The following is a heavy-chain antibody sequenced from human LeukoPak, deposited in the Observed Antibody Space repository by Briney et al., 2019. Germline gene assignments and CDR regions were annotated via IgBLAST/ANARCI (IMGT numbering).Heavy chain of an antibody. J-gene: IGHJ4*02. V-gene: IGHV5-51*01. Sequence: GESLKISCKGSGYSFTRYWIGWVRQMPGKGLEWMGIIYPDDSDTRYSPSFQGQVTISADKSISTAYLQWSSLKASDTAMYYCARRERYFDFDYWGQGTLVTVSS. CDR3: ARRERYFDFDY. CDR2: IYPDDSDT. D-gene: IGHD3-9*01. CDR1: GYSFTRYW.